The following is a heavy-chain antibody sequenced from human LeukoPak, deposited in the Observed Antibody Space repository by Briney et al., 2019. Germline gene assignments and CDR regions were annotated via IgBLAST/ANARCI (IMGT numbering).Heavy chain of an antibody. V-gene: IGHV3-48*01. CDR1: GFTFSSYS. Sequence: PGGSLRLSCAASGFTFSSYSMNWVRQAPGKGLEWVSYISSSSSTIYYADSVKGRFTISRDNAENSLYLQMNSLRAEDTAVYYCARGEEWELLGEGTDYWGQGALVTVSS. J-gene: IGHJ4*02. CDR2: ISSSSSTI. CDR3: ARGEEWELLGEGTDY. D-gene: IGHD1-26*01.